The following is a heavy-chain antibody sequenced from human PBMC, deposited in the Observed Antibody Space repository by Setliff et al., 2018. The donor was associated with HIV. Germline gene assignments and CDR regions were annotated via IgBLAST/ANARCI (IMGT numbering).Heavy chain of an antibody. CDR1: GYSFTKYE. J-gene: IGHJ4*02. D-gene: IGHD4-17*01. Sequence: ASVKVSCKASGYSFTKYEINWVRQAPGQGLEWLGWVSPSIGNSDFAQKFKGRISLTTDTSIRTAYMELRGLKSDDTAVYFCARDDYANTDLDFWGQGTRVTVSS. CDR3: ARDDYANTDLDF. CDR2: VSPSIGNS. V-gene: IGHV1-8*01.